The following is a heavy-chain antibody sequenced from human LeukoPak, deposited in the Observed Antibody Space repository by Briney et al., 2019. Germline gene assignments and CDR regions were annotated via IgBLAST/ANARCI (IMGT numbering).Heavy chain of an antibody. CDR2: IHTSGIT. CDR1: GGSISSHY. Sequence: SETLSLTCTVSGGSISSHYWSWLRQPAGKGLEYIGRIHTSGITNYNPSLKSRVTMSGDTSKNQFYLNLRSVTAADTAVYYGARDLGSNYVYFDYWGQGSLVTVSS. D-gene: IGHD1-26*01. CDR3: ARDLGSNYVYFDY. V-gene: IGHV4-4*07. J-gene: IGHJ4*02.